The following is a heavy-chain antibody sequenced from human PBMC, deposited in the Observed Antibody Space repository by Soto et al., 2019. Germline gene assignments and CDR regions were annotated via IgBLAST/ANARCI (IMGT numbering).Heavy chain of an antibody. Sequence: PGGSLRLSCAASGFTFSSSGMHRVRQAPGKGLEWVAVISYDGSNKFYADSVKGRFTISRDNSKNTLYLQMNSLRAEDTAVYYCARAAGYSSSWYDYCGQGTLVTVSS. D-gene: IGHD6-13*01. CDR2: ISYDGSNK. CDR3: ARAAGYSSSWYDY. J-gene: IGHJ4*02. CDR1: GFTFSSSG. V-gene: IGHV3-30*03.